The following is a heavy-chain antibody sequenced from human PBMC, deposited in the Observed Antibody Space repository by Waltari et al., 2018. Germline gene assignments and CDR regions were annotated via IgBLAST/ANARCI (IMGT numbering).Heavy chain of an antibody. J-gene: IGHJ6*03. V-gene: IGHV4-30-4*08. Sequence: QVQLQESGPGLVKPSQTLSLTCTVSGGSLSSGDYYWSWIRQPPGKGLEWIGYIYYSGSTYYNPSLKSRVTISVDTSKNQFSLKLSSVTAADTAVYYCARDRGSSLDYYYYYMDVWGKGTTVTVSS. CDR3: ARDRGSSLDYYYYYMDV. CDR2: IYYSGST. D-gene: IGHD6-13*01. CDR1: GGSLSSGDYY.